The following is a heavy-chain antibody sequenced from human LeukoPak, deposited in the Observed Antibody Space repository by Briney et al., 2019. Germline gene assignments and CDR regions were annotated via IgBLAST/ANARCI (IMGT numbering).Heavy chain of an antibody. J-gene: IGHJ4*02. CDR1: GFKFYDYS. V-gene: IGHV3-43*01. CDR2: ISWDGGAT. CDR3: TKVPRNNSWPYFDS. Sequence: GGSLRLSCAASGFKFYDYSIHWVRQPPGKGLEWVSLISWDGGATYYADSVKGRFTVSRDKIKNSLYLQMNSLITEDTAFYYCTKVPRNNSWPYFDSWGQGTLVTVSS. D-gene: IGHD6-13*01.